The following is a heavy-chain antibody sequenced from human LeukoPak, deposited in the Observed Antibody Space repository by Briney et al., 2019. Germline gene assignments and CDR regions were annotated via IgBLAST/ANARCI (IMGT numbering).Heavy chain of an antibody. D-gene: IGHD6-19*01. CDR1: GFTVSSNS. V-gene: IGHV3-23*01. Sequence: GGSLRLSCTVSGFTVSSNSMSWVRQAPGKGLEWVSAISGSGGSTYYADSVKGRFTISRDNSKNTLYLQMNSLRAEDTAVYYCAKEARWLVYGYFDYRGQGTLVTVSS. CDR2: ISGSGGST. CDR3: AKEARWLVYGYFDY. J-gene: IGHJ4*02.